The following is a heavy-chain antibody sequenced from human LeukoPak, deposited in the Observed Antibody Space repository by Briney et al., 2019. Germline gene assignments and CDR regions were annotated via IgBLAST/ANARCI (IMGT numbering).Heavy chain of an antibody. CDR3: ARTRIVRYSSGWYVFDY. V-gene: IGHV4-34*01. D-gene: IGHD6-19*01. CDR2: INHSGST. J-gene: IGHJ4*02. CDR1: GGSFSGYY. Sequence: SETLSLTCAVYGGSFSGYYWSWIRQPPGKGLEWIGEINHSGSTNYNPSLKSRVTISVDTSKNQFSLKLSSVTAADTAVYYCARTRIVRYSSGWYVFDYWGQGTLVTVSS.